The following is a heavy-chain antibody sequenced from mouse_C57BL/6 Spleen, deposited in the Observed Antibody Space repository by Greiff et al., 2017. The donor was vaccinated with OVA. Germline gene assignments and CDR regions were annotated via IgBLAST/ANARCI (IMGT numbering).Heavy chain of an antibody. CDR2: IYPGSGST. J-gene: IGHJ4*01. D-gene: IGHD1-1*01. Sequence: QVQLKESGAELVKPGASVKMSCKASGYTFTSYWITWVKQRPGQGLEWIGDIYPGSGSTNYNEKFKSKATLTVDTSSSTAYMQLSSLTSEDSAVYYCARGDYGSSSRAMDYWGQGTSVTVSS. V-gene: IGHV1-55*01. CDR3: ARGDYGSSSRAMDY. CDR1: GYTFTSYW.